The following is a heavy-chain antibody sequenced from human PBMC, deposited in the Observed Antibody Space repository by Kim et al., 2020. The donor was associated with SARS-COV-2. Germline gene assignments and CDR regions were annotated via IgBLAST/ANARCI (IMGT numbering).Heavy chain of an antibody. Sequence: GGSLRLSCAASGFTFSSYGMHWVRQAPGKGLEWVAVIWYDGSNKYYADSVKGRFTISRDNSKNTLYLQMNSLRAEDTAVYYCAKAQLLWFPGFSAFDIWGQGTMVTVSS. D-gene: IGHD3-10*01. CDR3: AKAQLLWFPGFSAFDI. J-gene: IGHJ3*02. CDR2: IWYDGSNK. CDR1: GFTFSSYG. V-gene: IGHV3-33*06.